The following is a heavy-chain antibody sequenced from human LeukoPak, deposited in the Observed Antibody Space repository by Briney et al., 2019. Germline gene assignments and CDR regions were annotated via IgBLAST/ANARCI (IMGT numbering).Heavy chain of an antibody. J-gene: IGHJ4*02. CDR3: ARARKEGIAVAGTSFDY. CDR1: GFTVSSNY. D-gene: IGHD6-19*01. V-gene: IGHV3-66*01. CDR2: IYSGGST. Sequence: GGSLRLSCAASGFTVSSNYMSWVRQAPGKGLEWVSVIYSGGSTYYADSVKGRFTISRDNSKNTLYLQMNSLRAEDTAVYYCARARKEGIAVAGTSFDYWGQGTLVTVSS.